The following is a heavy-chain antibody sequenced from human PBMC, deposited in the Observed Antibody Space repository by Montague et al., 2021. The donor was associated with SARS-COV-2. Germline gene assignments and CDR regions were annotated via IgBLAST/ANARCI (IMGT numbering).Heavy chain of an antibody. CDR1: GGPFSGYGSFSGYY. Sequence: SETLSLTCAVYGGPFSGYGSFSGYYWSWIRQTPGEGLEWIGEINYTGSSNYNPSFNSRVIMSVVTSKNQFSLKLSSVSAADAAVYYCAEAIQSQPLVVVIAIPRTFYSFDHWGQGTLVTVSS. D-gene: IGHD2-21*01. CDR3: AEAIQSQPLVVVIAIPRTFYSFDH. V-gene: IGHV4-34*01. J-gene: IGHJ4*02. CDR2: INYTGSS.